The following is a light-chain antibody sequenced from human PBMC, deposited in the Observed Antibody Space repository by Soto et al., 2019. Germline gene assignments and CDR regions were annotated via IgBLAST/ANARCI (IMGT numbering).Light chain of an antibody. CDR3: CSYAGSYTFI. CDR1: SNDVGGYNY. Sequence: QSVLTQPRSVSGSPGQSVTISCTGTSNDVGGYNYVSWYQQHPGKAPKLMIYDVSKWPSGVPDRFSGSKSGNTASLTISGLQAEDEADYYCCSYAGSYTFIFGGGTKVTVL. J-gene: IGLJ2*01. CDR2: DVS. V-gene: IGLV2-11*01.